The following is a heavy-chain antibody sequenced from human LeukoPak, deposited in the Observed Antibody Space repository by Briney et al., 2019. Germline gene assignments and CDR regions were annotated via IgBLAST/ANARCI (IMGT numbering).Heavy chain of an antibody. D-gene: IGHD2-2*01. CDR2: IYYSGST. J-gene: IGHJ4*02. V-gene: IGHV4-39*01. CDR3: ARHAVPLGYCSSTSCCEPLDY. Sequence: PSETLSLTCTVSGGSISSSSYYWGWIRQPPGKGLEWIGSIYYSGSTYYNPSLKSRVTISVDTSKNQFSLKLSSVTAADTAVYYCARHAVPLGYCSSTSCCEPLDYWGQGTLVTVSS. CDR1: GGSISSSSYY.